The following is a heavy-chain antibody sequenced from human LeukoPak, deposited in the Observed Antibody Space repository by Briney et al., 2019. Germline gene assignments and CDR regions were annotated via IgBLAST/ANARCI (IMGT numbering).Heavy chain of an antibody. Sequence: PSETLSLTCTVSGGSISGYYWSWIRQPPGKGLEWIGYIYYSGSTNYNPSLKSRATISVDTSKNQFSLKLSSVTAADTAVYYCARNGIVGATPYFDYWGQGTLVTVSS. D-gene: IGHD1-26*01. CDR1: GGSISGYY. CDR3: ARNGIVGATPYFDY. J-gene: IGHJ4*02. CDR2: IYYSGST. V-gene: IGHV4-59*01.